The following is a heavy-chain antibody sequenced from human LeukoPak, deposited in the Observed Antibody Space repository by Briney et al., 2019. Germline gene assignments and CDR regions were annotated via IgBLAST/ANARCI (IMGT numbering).Heavy chain of an antibody. CDR1: GFTFSNYA. Sequence: AGGSLRLSCAASGFTFSNYAMHRVRQAPGKGLEWVAVISYDGSNKYYADSVKGRFTISRDNSKNTLYLQMNSLRAEDTAVYYCAAGQQMYWGQGTLVTVSS. CDR3: AAGQQMY. J-gene: IGHJ4*02. CDR2: ISYDGSNK. V-gene: IGHV3-30-3*01. D-gene: IGHD6-13*01.